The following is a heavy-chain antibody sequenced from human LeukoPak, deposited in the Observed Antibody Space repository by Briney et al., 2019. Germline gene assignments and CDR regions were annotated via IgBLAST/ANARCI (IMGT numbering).Heavy chain of an antibody. CDR1: GFTVSSNY. V-gene: IGHV3-66*02. J-gene: IGHJ4*02. D-gene: IGHD4-11*01. Sequence: GGSLRLSCAASGFTVSSNYMSWVRQAPGKGLEWVSVIYSGGSTYYADSVKGRFTISRDNSKNTLYLQMNSLRAEDTAVYYCARDRSSNYGYGYFDYWGQGTLVTVSS. CDR2: IYSGGST. CDR3: ARDRSSNYGYGYFDY.